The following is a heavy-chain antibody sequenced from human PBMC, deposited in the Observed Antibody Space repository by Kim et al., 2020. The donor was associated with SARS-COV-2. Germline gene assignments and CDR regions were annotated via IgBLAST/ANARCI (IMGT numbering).Heavy chain of an antibody. J-gene: IGHJ4*02. D-gene: IGHD4-17*01. V-gene: IGHV3-15*01. CDR1: GFTFSNAW. Sequence: GGSLRLSCAASGFTFSNAWMSWVRQAPEKGLEWVGRIKSKTDGGTTDYAAPVKGRFTISRDDSKNTLYLQMNSLKTEDTAVYYCTTVSDYGDYSPDYWGQGTLVTVSS. CDR2: IKSKTDGGTT. CDR3: TTVSDYGDYSPDY.